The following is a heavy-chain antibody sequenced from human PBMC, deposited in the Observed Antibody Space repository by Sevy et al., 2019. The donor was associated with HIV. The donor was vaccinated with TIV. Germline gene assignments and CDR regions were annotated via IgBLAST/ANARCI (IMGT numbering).Heavy chain of an antibody. CDR3: ARDQGGIAAAGT. CDR2: ISYDGSNK. D-gene: IGHD6-13*01. CDR1: GFTFSSYA. Sequence: GGSLRLSCAASGFTFSSYAMHWVRQAPGKGLEWVAVISYDGSNKYYADSVKGRFTISRDNSKNTLYLQMNSLRAEDTAVYYCARDQGGIAAAGTWGQGTLVTVSS. V-gene: IGHV3-30*04. J-gene: IGHJ4*02.